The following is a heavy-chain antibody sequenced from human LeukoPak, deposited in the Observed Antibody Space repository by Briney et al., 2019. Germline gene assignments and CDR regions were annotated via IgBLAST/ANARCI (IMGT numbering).Heavy chain of an antibody. D-gene: IGHD3-10*01. CDR2: INHSGST. V-gene: IGHV4-34*01. CDR3: ARVVGRMVRGVIPYSPYNWFDP. Sequence: SETLSLTCAVYGGSFSGYYWSWIRQPPGKGLEWIGEINHSGSTNYNPSLKSRVTISVDTSKNQFSLKLSSVTAADTAVYYCARVVGRMVRGVIPYSPYNWFDPWGQGTLVTVSS. CDR1: GGSFSGYY. J-gene: IGHJ5*02.